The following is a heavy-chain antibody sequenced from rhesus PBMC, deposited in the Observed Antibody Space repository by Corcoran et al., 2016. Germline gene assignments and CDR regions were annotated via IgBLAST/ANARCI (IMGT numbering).Heavy chain of an antibody. V-gene: IGHV4-122*02. Sequence: QVQLQESGPGLVTPSETLSLTCAVSGGSISSSYYYWSLTRPAPGKGREWIGYISYSGSTSYNPSLKSRVTISRDTSKNQFSLKLSSVTAADTAVYYCARDCWSDYSYFDYWGQGVLVTVSS. CDR1: GGSISSSYYY. J-gene: IGHJ4*01. D-gene: IGHD3-22*01. CDR2: ISYSGST. CDR3: ARDCWSDYSYFDY.